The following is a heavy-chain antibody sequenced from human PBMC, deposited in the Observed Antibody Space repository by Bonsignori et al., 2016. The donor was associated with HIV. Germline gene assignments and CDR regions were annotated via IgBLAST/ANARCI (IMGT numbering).Heavy chain of an antibody. CDR2: ISSSSSYI. V-gene: IGHV3-21*01. D-gene: IGHD6-13*01. Sequence: WIRQPPGKGLEWVSSISSSSSYIYYADSVKGRFTISRDNAKNSLYLQMNSLRAEDTAVYYCARALNPGYSSSWQHDAFDIWGQGTMVTVSS. J-gene: IGHJ3*02. CDR3: ARALNPGYSSSWQHDAFDI.